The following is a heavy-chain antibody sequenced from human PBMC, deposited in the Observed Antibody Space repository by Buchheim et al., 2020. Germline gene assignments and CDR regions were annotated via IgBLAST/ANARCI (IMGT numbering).Heavy chain of an antibody. CDR1: GFTFSSYW. D-gene: IGHD2-2*01. CDR2: IKQDGSEQ. CDR3: ARDLGVVPAANYYYGMDV. J-gene: IGHJ6*02. Sequence: EVQLVESGGGLVQPGGSLRLSCAASGFTFSSYWMSWVRQAPGKGLEWVANIKQDGSEQYYVDSVKGRFTISSDNATTSLYLQMNSLRAEDTAVYYCARDLGVVPAANYYYGMDVWGQGTT. V-gene: IGHV3-7*01.